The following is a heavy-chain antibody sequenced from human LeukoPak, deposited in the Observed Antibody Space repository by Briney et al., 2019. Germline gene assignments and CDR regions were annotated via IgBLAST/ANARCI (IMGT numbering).Heavy chain of an antibody. CDR2: ISSSSSTI. CDR3: ARVEITMVRRVMGYYYYYYMDV. J-gene: IGHJ6*03. D-gene: IGHD3-10*01. CDR1: GFTFSSYS. Sequence: PGGSLRLSCAASGFTFSSYSMNWVRQAPGKGLEWVSYISSSSSTIYYADSVKGRFTISRDNAKNSLYLQMNSLRAEDTAVYYCARVEITMVRRVMGYYYYYYMDVWGKGTTVTVSS. V-gene: IGHV3-48*01.